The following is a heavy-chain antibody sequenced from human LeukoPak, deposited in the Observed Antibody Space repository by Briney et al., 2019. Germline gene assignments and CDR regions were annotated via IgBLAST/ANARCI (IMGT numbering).Heavy chain of an antibody. CDR3: ARDHDSSVRGFDY. D-gene: IGHD3-22*01. J-gene: IGHJ4*02. Sequence: GGSLRLSCAASGFTFSDYYMSWVRQAPGKGLEWVSYISSSGSTIYYADSVKGRFTISRDNAKNSLYLQMNSLRAEDTAVYYCARDHDSSVRGFDYWGQGTLVTVSS. CDR1: GFTFSDYY. V-gene: IGHV3-11*04. CDR2: ISSSGSTI.